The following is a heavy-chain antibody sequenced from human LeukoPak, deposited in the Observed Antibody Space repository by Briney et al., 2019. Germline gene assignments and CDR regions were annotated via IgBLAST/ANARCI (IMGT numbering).Heavy chain of an antibody. CDR1: GGSISSYY. V-gene: IGHV4-59*01. Sequence: SETLSLTCTVSGGSISSYYWSWIRQPPGKGLEWIGYIYYSGSTNYNPSLKSRVTISVDTSKNQFSLKLSSVTAADTAVYYCARLDGGDCYTPGCYYYYGMDVWGQGTTVTVSS. CDR2: IYYSGST. D-gene: IGHD2-21*02. CDR3: ARLDGGDCYTPGCYYYYGMDV. J-gene: IGHJ6*02.